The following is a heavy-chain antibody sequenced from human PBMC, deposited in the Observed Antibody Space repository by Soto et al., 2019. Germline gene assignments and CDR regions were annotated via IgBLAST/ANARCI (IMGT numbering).Heavy chain of an antibody. CDR2: INHSGSS. J-gene: IGHJ3*02. D-gene: IGHD3-22*01. Sequence: PSETLSLTSAVSGVTFSGYIWTWIRQTPGKGPQWIGQINHSGSSIYNPSLKNRVTISTMSKNQFSLKLSSVTAADTAVYYCARLQWDYYDSSGYYHGGAFDIWGQGTMVTVSS. CDR1: GVTFSGYI. CDR3: ARLQWDYYDSSGYYHGGAFDI. V-gene: IGHV4-34*01.